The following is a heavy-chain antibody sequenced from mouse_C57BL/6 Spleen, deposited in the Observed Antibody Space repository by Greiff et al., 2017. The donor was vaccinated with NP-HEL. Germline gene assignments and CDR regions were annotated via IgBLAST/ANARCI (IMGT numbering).Heavy chain of an antibody. CDR2: INPGSGGT. J-gene: IGHJ2*01. Sequence: QVQLKESGAELVRPGTSVKVSCKASGYAFTDYLIDWVKQRPGQGLEWIGLINPGSGGTNYNEKFKGKATLTADKSSSTAYMQLSSLTSEDSAVYVCARSAFYGYYFAFDDWGQGTTVTVSS. D-gene: IGHD2-10*01. CDR1: GYAFTDYL. V-gene: IGHV1-54*01. CDR3: ARSAFYGYYFAFDD.